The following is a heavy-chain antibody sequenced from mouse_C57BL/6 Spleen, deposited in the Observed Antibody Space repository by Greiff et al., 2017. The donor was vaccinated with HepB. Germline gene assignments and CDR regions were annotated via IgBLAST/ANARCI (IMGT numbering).Heavy chain of an antibody. D-gene: IGHD1-1*01. J-gene: IGHJ4*01. CDR1: GYSITSGYY. Sequence: EVQLVESGPGLVKPSQSLSLTCSVTGYSITSGYYWNWIRQFPGNKLEWMGYISYDGSNNYNPSLKNRISITRDTSKNQFFLKLNSVTTEDTATYYCARDYYGSSPCAMDYWGQGTSVTVSS. CDR2: ISYDGSN. CDR3: ARDYYGSSPCAMDY. V-gene: IGHV3-6*01.